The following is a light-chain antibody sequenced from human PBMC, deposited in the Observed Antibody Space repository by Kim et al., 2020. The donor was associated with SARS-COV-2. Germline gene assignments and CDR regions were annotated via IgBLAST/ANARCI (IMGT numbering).Light chain of an antibody. Sequence: AAIGDRVTITCRASQGSGSELGWYQQKPGRAPKRLIYGTSSLQGGVPSRFSGSVSGTEFTLTISSLQPEDFATYYCLQSNSFPYTFGQGTKLEIK. CDR3: LQSNSFPYT. CDR1: QGSGSE. J-gene: IGKJ2*01. V-gene: IGKV1-17*01. CDR2: GTS.